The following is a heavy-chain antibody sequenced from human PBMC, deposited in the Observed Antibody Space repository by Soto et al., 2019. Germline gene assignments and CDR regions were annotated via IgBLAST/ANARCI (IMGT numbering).Heavy chain of an antibody. D-gene: IGHD1-26*01. CDR1: GFTFSSYA. CDR2: ISGSGGST. J-gene: IGHJ6*02. V-gene: IGHV3-23*01. CDR3: ANGPVVGANYKYYDMDV. Sequence: GGSLRLSCAASGFTFSSYAMSWVRQAPGKGLEWVSAISGSGGSTYYADSVKGRFTISRDNSKNTLYLQMDHLRAEDTAHYFCANGPVVGANYKYYDMDVWGRGTTVTVSS.